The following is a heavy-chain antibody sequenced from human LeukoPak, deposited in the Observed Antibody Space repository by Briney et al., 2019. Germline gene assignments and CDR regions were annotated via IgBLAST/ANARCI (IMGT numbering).Heavy chain of an antibody. CDR1: GGSISSYY. Sequence: SETLSLTCTVSGGSISSYYWSWIRQPAGKGLEWIGRIYTSGSTNYNPSLKSRVTMSVDTSKNQFSLKLSSVTAADTAVYYCARDLVTTVTIDAFDIWGQGTMVTVSS. V-gene: IGHV4-4*07. CDR3: ARDLVTTVTIDAFDI. D-gene: IGHD4-17*01. J-gene: IGHJ3*02. CDR2: IYTSGST.